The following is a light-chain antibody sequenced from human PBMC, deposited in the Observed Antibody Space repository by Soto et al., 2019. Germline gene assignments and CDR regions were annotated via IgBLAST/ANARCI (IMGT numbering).Light chain of an antibody. V-gene: IGKV1-9*01. CDR3: QQLNSNPPT. CDR1: QGISSY. J-gene: IGKJ1*01. CDR2: AAS. Sequence: IQMTQSPSSLSASVGDRVTITCRASQGISSYLAWYQQKPGKAPKLLIYAASTLQSGVPSRWSGSGSGTNFTLTISSLQPEDVATYYCQQLNSNPPTFGQGTKVDIK.